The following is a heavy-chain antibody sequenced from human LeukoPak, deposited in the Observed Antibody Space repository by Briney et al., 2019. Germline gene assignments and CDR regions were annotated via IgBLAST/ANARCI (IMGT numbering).Heavy chain of an antibody. D-gene: IGHD1/OR15-1a*01. CDR1: GFTFSSSE. Sequence: GGSLRLSCEASGFTFSSSEMNWVRQAPGKGLEWDSYISSSTIYYADSVKGRFTISRDNAKNSLYLQMNSLRVEDTAVYYCAREFQQGFDYWGQGTLVTVSS. J-gene: IGHJ4*02. V-gene: IGHV3-48*03. CDR2: ISSSTI. CDR3: AREFQQGFDY.